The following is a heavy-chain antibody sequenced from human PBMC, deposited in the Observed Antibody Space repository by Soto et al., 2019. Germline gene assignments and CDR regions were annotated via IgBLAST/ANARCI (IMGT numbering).Heavy chain of an antibody. CDR1: GFTLSSYH. J-gene: IGHJ4*02. CDR3: AKGGGYTYGLFDY. V-gene: IGHV3-48*03. D-gene: IGHD5-18*01. CDR2: IHASSISNI. Sequence: QPGGSLRLSCVASGFTLSSYHMDWVRQAPGKGLEWISYIHASSISNIYYADSVKGRFTISRDNAKNSLYLQMNSLRSEDTAFYYCAKGGGYTYGLFDYWGQGTQVTVSS.